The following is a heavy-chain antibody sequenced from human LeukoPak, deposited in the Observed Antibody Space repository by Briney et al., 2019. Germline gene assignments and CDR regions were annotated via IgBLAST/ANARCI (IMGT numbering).Heavy chain of an antibody. CDR3: ARGKSSSTKKVGSRLQGYNWFDP. CDR1: GGSISSSSYY. D-gene: IGHD4-11*01. V-gene: IGHV4-39*07. Sequence: SETLSLTCTVSGGSISSSSYYWSWIRQPPGKGLEWIGEINHSGSTNYNPSLKSRVTISVDTSKNQFSLKLSSVTAADTAVYYCARGKSSSTKKVGSRLQGYNWFDPWGQGTLVTVSS. J-gene: IGHJ5*02. CDR2: INHSGST.